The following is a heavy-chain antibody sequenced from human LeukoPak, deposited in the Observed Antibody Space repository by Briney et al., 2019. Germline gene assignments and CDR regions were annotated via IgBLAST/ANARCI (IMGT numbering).Heavy chain of an antibody. CDR1: GGTFSSYA. J-gene: IGHJ4*02. CDR2: INPNSGGT. V-gene: IGHV1-2*02. D-gene: IGHD2-2*01. Sequence: GASVKVSCKASGGTFSSYAISWVRQAPGQGLEWMGWINPNSGGTNYAQKFQGRVTMTRDTSISTAYMELSRLRSDDTAVYYCARDRYCSSTSCYYYFDYWGQGTLVTVSS. CDR3: ARDRYCSSTSCYYYFDY.